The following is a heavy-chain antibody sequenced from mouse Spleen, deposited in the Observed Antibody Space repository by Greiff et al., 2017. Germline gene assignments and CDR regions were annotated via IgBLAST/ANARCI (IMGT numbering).Heavy chain of an antibody. CDR3: ARVYGYDLDY. D-gene: IGHD2-2*01. CDR1: GFTFSDYG. Sequence: VQLQQSGGGLVKPGGSLKLSCAASGFTFSDYGMHWVRQAPEKGLEWVAYISSGSSTIYYADTVKGRFTISRDNAKNTLFLQMTSLRSEDTAMYYCARVYGYDLDYWGQGTTLTVSS. CDR2: ISSGSSTI. J-gene: IGHJ2*01. V-gene: IGHV5-17*01.